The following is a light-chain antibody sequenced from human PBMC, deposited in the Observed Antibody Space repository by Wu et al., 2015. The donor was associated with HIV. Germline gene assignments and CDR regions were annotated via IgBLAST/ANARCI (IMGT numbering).Light chain of an antibody. J-gene: IGKJ4*01. CDR1: QGISSY. CDR2: AAS. V-gene: IGKV1-8*01. CDR3: QQYYSYPS. Sequence: AIRITQSPSSLSASTGDRVTITCRACQGISSYLAWYQQKPGKAPKLLIYAASTLQSGVPSRFSGSGSGTDFTLTISCLQSEDFATYYCQQYYSYPSFGGGTKVEIK.